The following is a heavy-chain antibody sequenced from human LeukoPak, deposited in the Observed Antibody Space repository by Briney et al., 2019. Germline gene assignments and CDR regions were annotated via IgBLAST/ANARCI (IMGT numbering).Heavy chain of an antibody. Sequence: PSETLSLTCTVSGGSISSSSYYWGWIRQPPGKGLEWIGSIYYSGSTYYNPSLKSRVTISVDTSKNQFSLKLSSVTAADTAVYYCATSSGYRSADSRRGFYWGQGTLVTVSS. V-gene: IGHV4-39*01. CDR3: ATSSGYRSADSRRGFY. J-gene: IGHJ4*02. CDR2: IYYSGST. CDR1: GGSISSSSYY. D-gene: IGHD6-13*01.